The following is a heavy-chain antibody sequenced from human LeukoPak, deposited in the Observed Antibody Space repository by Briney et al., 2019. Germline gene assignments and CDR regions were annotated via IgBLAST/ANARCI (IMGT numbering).Heavy chain of an antibody. J-gene: IGHJ1*01. D-gene: IGHD2-21*01. CDR2: ISYLGSS. CDR3: ARGLSLLGSEEGLPLGY. Sequence: SDTLSLTCSVWGGSISNYFWLCLRDPPGGGLVGIGYISYLGSSNYNPSLKGRVTFSVDTSKNQISLRMISVTTSDTAVYYCARGLSLLGSEEGLPLGYWGQGSRVTVSS. V-gene: IGHV4-59*13. CDR1: GGSISNYF.